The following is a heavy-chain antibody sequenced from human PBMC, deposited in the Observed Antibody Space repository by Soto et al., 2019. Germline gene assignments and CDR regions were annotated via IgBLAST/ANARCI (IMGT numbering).Heavy chain of an antibody. CDR1: GFTFSSYS. CDR2: ISSSSSYI. CDR3: ARDPAHYDFWSGYYTHGMDV. Sequence: GGSLRLSCAASGFTFSSYSMNWVRQAPGKGLEGVSSISSSSSYIYYSDSVKGRFTITRDNAKNSLYLQMNSLRAEDTAVYYCARDPAHYDFWSGYYTHGMDVWGQGTTVTVS. D-gene: IGHD3-3*01. V-gene: IGHV3-21*01. J-gene: IGHJ6*02.